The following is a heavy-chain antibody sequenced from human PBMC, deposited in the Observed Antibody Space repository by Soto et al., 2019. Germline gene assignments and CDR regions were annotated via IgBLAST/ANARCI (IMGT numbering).Heavy chain of an antibody. CDR2: IYYSGST. Sequence: TLSLPFTVSGGSISSGGYDWSFIRQHPGKGLEWIGHIYYSGSTYYNPFLKSRVTISVDTSKNQFSLKLSSVNAADTAVYYCARAYGSGSWALDYWGQGTLVTVSS. D-gene: IGHD3-10*01. CDR1: GGSISSGGYD. CDR3: ARAYGSGSWALDY. V-gene: IGHV4-31*03. J-gene: IGHJ4*02.